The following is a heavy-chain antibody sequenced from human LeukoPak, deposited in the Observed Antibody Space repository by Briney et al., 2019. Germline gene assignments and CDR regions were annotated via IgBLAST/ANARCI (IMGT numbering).Heavy chain of an antibody. J-gene: IGHJ3*02. CDR1: GGSFSGYY. CDR3: ARDRALLWFGEYYTRLDAFDI. CDR2: INHSGST. D-gene: IGHD3-10*01. Sequence: PSETLSLTCAVYGGSFSGYYWSWIRQPPGKGLEWIGEINHSGSTNYNPSLKSRVTISVDTSKNQFSLKLSSVTAEDTAVYYCARDRALLWFGEYYTRLDAFDIWGQGTMVTVSS. V-gene: IGHV4-34*01.